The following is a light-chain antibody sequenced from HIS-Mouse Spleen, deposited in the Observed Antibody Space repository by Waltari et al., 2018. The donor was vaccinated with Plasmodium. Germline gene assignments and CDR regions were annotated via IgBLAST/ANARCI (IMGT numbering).Light chain of an antibody. J-gene: IGLJ2*01. CDR3: CSYAGSYTVV. Sequence: QSALTPPRSVSGSPGQSVTISCTGTSTDVGGFNYVSCDQQHPGKAPQLMIYDVSKRPSGVPDRFSGSKSGNTASLTISGLQAEDEADYYCCSYAGSYTVVFGGGTKLTVL. CDR1: STDVGGFNY. CDR2: DVS. V-gene: IGLV2-11*01.